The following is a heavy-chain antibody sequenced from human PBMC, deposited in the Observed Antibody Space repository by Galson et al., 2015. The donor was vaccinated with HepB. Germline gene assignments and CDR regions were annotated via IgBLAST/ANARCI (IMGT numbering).Heavy chain of an antibody. CDR1: GYTFTSYA. CDR2: INAGNGNT. D-gene: IGHD3-3*01. V-gene: IGHV1-3*01. Sequence: SVKVSCKASGYTFTSYAMHWVRQAPGQRLEWMGWINAGNGNTKYSQKFQGRVTITRDTSASTAYMELSSLRSEDTAVYYCARGVRYDFWSGYYYYMDVWGKGTTVTVSS. CDR3: ARGVRYDFWSGYYYYMDV. J-gene: IGHJ6*03.